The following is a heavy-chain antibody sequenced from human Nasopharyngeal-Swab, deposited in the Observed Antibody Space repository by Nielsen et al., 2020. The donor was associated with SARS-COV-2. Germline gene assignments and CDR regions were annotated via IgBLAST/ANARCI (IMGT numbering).Heavy chain of an antibody. Sequence: ASVQVSCKASGYTFTGYYMHWVRQAPGQGLEWMGWINPNSGGTNYAQKFQGRVTMTRDTSTSTVYMELSSLRSEDTAVYYCSRDPTPAVDSSSSLDYYYGMDVWGQGTTVTVFS. CDR2: INPNSGGT. J-gene: IGHJ6*02. CDR3: SRDPTPAVDSSSSLDYYYGMDV. V-gene: IGHV1-2*02. CDR1: GYTFTGYY. D-gene: IGHD6-6*01.